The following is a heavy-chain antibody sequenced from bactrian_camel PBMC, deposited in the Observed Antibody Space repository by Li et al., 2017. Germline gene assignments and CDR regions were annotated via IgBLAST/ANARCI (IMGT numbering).Heavy chain of an antibody. CDR3: AARHPKYGGHWPLVAYEYNV. CDR2: FDSRIDTA. Sequence: VQLVESGGGSVQVGGSLRLSCKASGNTIENHAMGWFRRVPGGQREGVAAFDSRIDTAYYGDSVKGRFTISQDCAKNTVNLQMNGVKPEDAGMYYCAARHPKYGGHWPLVAYEYNVWGQGTQVTVS. V-gene: IGHV3S36*01. CDR1: GNTIENHA. J-gene: IGHJ4*01. D-gene: IGHD2*01.